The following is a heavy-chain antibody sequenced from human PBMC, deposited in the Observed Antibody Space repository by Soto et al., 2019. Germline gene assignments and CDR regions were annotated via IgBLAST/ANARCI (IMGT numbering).Heavy chain of an antibody. V-gene: IGHV3-23*01. J-gene: IGHJ5*02. Sequence: GGSLRLSCAASGFTFSSYAMSWVRQAPGKGLEWVSAISGSGGSTYYADSVKGRFTISRDNSKNTLYLQMNSLRAEDTAVYYCAKGPFGYYDFWNWFDPWGQGNLVTVSS. CDR3: AKGPFGYYDFWNWFDP. CDR1: GFTFSSYA. D-gene: IGHD3-3*01. CDR2: ISGSGGST.